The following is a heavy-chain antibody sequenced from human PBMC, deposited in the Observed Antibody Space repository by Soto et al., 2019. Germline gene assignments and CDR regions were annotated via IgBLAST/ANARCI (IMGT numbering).Heavy chain of an antibody. J-gene: IGHJ4*02. Sequence: GGSLRLSCAASGFTFSSYAMHWVRQAPSKGLEWVTVISYDGSNKYYADSVKGRFTISRDNSKNTLFLQMNSLRTEDTAVYYCAREISSAVADYFDYSGQGSLVIVSS. CDR2: ISYDGSNK. CDR1: GFTFSSYA. V-gene: IGHV3-30-3*01. D-gene: IGHD6-19*01. CDR3: AREISSAVADYFDY.